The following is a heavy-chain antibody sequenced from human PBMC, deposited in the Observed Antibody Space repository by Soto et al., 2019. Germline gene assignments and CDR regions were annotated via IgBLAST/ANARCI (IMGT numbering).Heavy chain of an antibody. Sequence: SETLSLTCAVYGGSFSGYYWSWIRQPPGKGLEWIGEINHSGSTNYNPSLKSRVTISVDTSKNQFSLKLSSVTAADTAVYYCARTHLVRFRHRHYMDVWGKGTTVTVS. CDR2: INHSGST. CDR1: GGSFSGYY. CDR3: ARTHLVRFRHRHYMDV. J-gene: IGHJ6*03. D-gene: IGHD6-13*01. V-gene: IGHV4-34*01.